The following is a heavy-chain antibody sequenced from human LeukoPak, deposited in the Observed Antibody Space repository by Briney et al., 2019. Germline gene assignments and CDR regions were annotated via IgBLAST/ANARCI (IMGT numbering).Heavy chain of an antibody. J-gene: IGHJ3*02. CDR2: ISSSSSYI. CDR3: ASEEQSAFDI. Sequence: GGSLRLSCAASGFTFSSYSMNWVRQAPGKGLEWVSSISSSSSYIYYADSVKGRFTISRDNAKNSLYLQMNSLRAEDTAVYYCASEEQSAFDIWAKGQWSPSLQ. D-gene: IGHD1-26*01. CDR1: GFTFSSYS. V-gene: IGHV3-21*01.